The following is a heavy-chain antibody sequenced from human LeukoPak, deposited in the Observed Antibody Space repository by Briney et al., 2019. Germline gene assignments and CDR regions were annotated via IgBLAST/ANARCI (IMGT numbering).Heavy chain of an antibody. J-gene: IGHJ5*02. CDR3: ARDYYGSGSYYDSGWFDP. D-gene: IGHD3-10*01. CDR2: INAYNGNT. V-gene: IGHV1-18*01. CDR1: GYTFTRYD. Sequence: ASVKVSCKASGYTFTRYDINWVRQAPGQGLEWVGWINAYNGNTNYAHKLLGRVTMIADTPTSTPYIELRSLRSDDTAVYYCARDYYGSGSYYDSGWFDPWGQGNLVNVSS.